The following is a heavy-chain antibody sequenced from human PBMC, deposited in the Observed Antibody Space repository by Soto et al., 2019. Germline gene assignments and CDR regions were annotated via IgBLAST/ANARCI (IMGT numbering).Heavy chain of an antibody. V-gene: IGHV1-3*01. CDR1: GYTFTSYA. CDR3: APTYYYGSGSPPADAXDI. D-gene: IGHD3-10*01. J-gene: IGHJ3*02. CDR2: INAGNGNT. Sequence: ASVKVSCKASGYTFTSYAMHWVRQAPGQRLEWMGWINAGNGNTKYSQKFQGRVTITRDTSASTAYMELSSLRSEDTAVYYCAPTYYYGSGSPPADAXDIWGQGTMVTVS.